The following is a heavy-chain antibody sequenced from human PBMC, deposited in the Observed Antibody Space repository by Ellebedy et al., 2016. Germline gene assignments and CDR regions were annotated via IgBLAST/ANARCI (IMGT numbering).Heavy chain of an antibody. J-gene: IGHJ4*02. CDR2: ISYDGSNK. Sequence: GESLKISXAASGFTVSSNYMSWVRQAPGKGLEWVAVISYDGSNKYYADSVKGRFTISRDNAKNSLYLQMNSLRAEDTALYYCAKDIGSEWGQGTLVTVSS. V-gene: IGHV3-30*18. CDR3: AKDIGSE. CDR1: GFTVSSNY. D-gene: IGHD1-26*01.